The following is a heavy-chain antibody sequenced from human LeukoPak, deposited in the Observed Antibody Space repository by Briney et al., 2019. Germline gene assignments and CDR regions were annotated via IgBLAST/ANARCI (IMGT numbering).Heavy chain of an antibody. CDR2: ISSSSGTI. D-gene: IGHD3-22*01. CDR1: GFTFSSYS. Sequence: GGSLRLSCAASGFTFSSYSMNWVRQAPGKGLEWVSYISSSSGTIYYADSVKGRFTISRDNAKNSLYLQMNSLRDEDTAVYYCASSPHYYDSSGYPRLYYFDYWGQGTLVTVSS. J-gene: IGHJ4*02. V-gene: IGHV3-48*02. CDR3: ASSPHYYDSSGYPRLYYFDY.